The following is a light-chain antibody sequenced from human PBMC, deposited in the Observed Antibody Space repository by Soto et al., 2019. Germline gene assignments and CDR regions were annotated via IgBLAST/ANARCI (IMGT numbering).Light chain of an antibody. V-gene: IGKV3-20*01. CDR1: QSVSSRY. Sequence: EIVLTQSPGTLSLSPGERATLSCRASQSVSSRYLVWYQQKPGQAPRLLVFDASNRATGIPDRFSGSGCGTDFTRTISRLEPEDFAVYYCQQYVISPLTFGGGTKVEIK. CDR3: QQYVISPLT. CDR2: DAS. J-gene: IGKJ4*01.